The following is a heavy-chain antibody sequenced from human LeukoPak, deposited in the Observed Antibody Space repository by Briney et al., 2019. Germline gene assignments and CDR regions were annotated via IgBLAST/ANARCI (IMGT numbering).Heavy chain of an antibody. D-gene: IGHD2-2*01. CDR3: VRSSASKYDY. J-gene: IGHJ4*02. Sequence: GGSLRLSCSASGFTFSNYAMHWVRQAPGKGPQHVSTISSSGDATHYTDSMKGRFIISRDNSRNTLYLQMSGLRSEDTAVYYCVRSSASKYDYWGQGTLVTVSS. V-gene: IGHV3-64D*06. CDR2: ISSSGDAT. CDR1: GFTFSNYA.